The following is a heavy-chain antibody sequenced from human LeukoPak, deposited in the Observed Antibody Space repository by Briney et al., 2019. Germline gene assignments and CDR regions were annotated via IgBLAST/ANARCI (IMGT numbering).Heavy chain of an antibody. CDR3: AKDPRALRYFDWLFYFDY. CDR1: GFTFSSYG. CDR2: ISYDGSNR. Sequence: GGSLRLSCAASGFTFSSYGMHWVRQAPGKGLEWVAVISYDGSNRYYADSVKGRFTISRDNSKNTLYLQMNSLRAEDTAVYYCAKDPRALRYFDWLFYFDYWGQGTLVTVSS. D-gene: IGHD3-9*01. V-gene: IGHV3-30*18. J-gene: IGHJ4*02.